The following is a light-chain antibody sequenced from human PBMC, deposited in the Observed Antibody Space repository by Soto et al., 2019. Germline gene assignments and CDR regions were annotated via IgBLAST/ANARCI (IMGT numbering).Light chain of an antibody. CDR2: AAS. CDR3: QQTYTTHEIT. V-gene: IGKV1-39*01. J-gene: IGKJ5*01. CDR1: QSISSY. Sequence: DIQMTHSPSSLSASVGARFNITCRASQSISSYLNWYQQKPGKAPKLLIYAASSLQSGVPSRFSGSGSGTDFTLTISSLKTEDFANYYCQQTYTTHEITFGQGTRLEIK.